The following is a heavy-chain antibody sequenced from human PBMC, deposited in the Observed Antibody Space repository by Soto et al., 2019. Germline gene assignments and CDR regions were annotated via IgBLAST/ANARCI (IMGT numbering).Heavy chain of an antibody. CDR3: ARDFYDSSGYSWYYYGMDV. Sequence: GGSLRLSCAASVFTFSSYWMHWVRQAPGKGLVWVSRINSDGSSTSYADSVKGRFTISRDNAKNTLYLQMNSLRAEDTAVYYCARDFYDSSGYSWYYYGMDVWGQGTTVTVSS. V-gene: IGHV3-74*01. CDR2: INSDGSST. J-gene: IGHJ6*02. D-gene: IGHD3-22*01. CDR1: VFTFSSYW.